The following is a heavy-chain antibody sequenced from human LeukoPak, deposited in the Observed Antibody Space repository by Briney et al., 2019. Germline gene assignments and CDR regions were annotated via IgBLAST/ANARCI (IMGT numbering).Heavy chain of an antibody. CDR3: AKYDI. CDR2: IRYDGSNK. J-gene: IGHJ3*02. V-gene: IGHV3-30*02. Sequence: PGGSLRLSCAASGFSFSNYDMHWVRQAPGKGLEWVAFIRYDGSNKYYGDSVKGRFTISRDNSKDTLYLQMNSLRAEDTAVYYCAKYDIWGQGTLVTVSS. CDR1: GFSFSNYD.